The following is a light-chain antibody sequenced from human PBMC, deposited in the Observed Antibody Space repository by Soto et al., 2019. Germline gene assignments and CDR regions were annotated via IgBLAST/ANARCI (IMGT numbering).Light chain of an antibody. CDR1: RGDVGAINY. J-gene: IGLJ3*02. Sequence: QSALTQPASVSGSPGQSITISCTGTRGDVGAINYVSWYQLHPGKAPKLVIYEVSSRPSGVSNRFSGSKSGNTASLTISGLQAEDEADYYCSSYTSSSTWVFGGGTKVTVL. CDR2: EVS. V-gene: IGLV2-14*01. CDR3: SSYTSSSTWV.